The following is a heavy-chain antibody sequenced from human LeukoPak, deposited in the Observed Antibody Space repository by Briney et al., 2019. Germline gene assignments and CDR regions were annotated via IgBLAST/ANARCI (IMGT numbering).Heavy chain of an antibody. CDR1: GVSISSGSNY. CDR3: ARKRDYGDYDY. Sequence: SETLSLTCRVSGVSISSGSNYWGWIRQPPGKTLEWIGSIYSSGSTYYNPSLKSRVTISVDTSKNQFSLKLSSVTAADTAVYYCARKRDYGDYDYWGQGTLVTVSS. V-gene: IGHV4-39*07. D-gene: IGHD4-17*01. CDR2: IYSSGST. J-gene: IGHJ4*02.